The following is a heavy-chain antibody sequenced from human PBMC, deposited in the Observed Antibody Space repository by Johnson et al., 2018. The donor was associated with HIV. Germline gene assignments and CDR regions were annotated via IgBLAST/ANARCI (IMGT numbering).Heavy chain of an antibody. Sequence: QVQLVESGGGLVQPGGSLRMSCVASGFTFSTYGMTWVRQAPGKGLEWVAVISYDGSDKYYADSVKGRFTISRDNSRNTVYLQMNSLRVEDTAVYYCAKGCRWLLERTYAFDIWGQGTMVTVS. V-gene: IGHV3-30*18. CDR3: AKGCRWLLERTYAFDI. CDR1: GFTFSTYG. D-gene: IGHD3-22*01. J-gene: IGHJ3*02. CDR2: ISYDGSDK.